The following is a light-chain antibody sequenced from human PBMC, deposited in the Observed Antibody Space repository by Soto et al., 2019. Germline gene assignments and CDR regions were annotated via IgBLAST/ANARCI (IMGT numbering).Light chain of an antibody. CDR1: QDIKHY. J-gene: IGKJ2*01. V-gene: IGKV1-33*01. Sequence: DVLMTQSPSSLSASVGDRVTITCQARQDIKHYLNWYQQKPGKAPKLLIYDASNLETGVPLRFSGSGSGTEFSFTISSLQAEDIATYYCQQCDNLPFTFGQGTELEMK. CDR3: QQCDNLPFT. CDR2: DAS.